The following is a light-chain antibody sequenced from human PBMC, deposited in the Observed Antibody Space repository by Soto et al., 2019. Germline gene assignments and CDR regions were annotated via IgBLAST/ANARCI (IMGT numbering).Light chain of an antibody. CDR1: SSDVGSYNF. J-gene: IGLJ3*02. CDR2: EGS. V-gene: IGLV2-23*01. Sequence: QSALTQPASVSGSPGQSIPISCTGTSSDVGSYNFLSWYQQQPGKAPKLMIYEGSKRPSGVSNRFSGSKSVNTASLTSSGLQAEDEADYYGCSYSGSSTWVFGGGTKLAVL. CDR3: CSYSGSSTWV.